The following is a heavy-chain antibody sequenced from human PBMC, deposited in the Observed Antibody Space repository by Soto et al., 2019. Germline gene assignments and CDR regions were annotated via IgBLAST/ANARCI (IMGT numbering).Heavy chain of an antibody. J-gene: IGHJ3*02. Sequence: AFSGVNIRNRGYPWISKKHPPGKGLEWIWYIYHSGSTYYNPSLKSRVTISVDRSKNQFSLKLSSVTAADTAVYYCARYHEVVTRRGHAFDIWGQGTMVTVSS. D-gene: IGHD3-22*01. V-gene: IGHV4-30-2*01. CDR2: IYHSGST. CDR1: GVNIRNRGYP. CDR3: ARYHEVVTRRGHAFDI.